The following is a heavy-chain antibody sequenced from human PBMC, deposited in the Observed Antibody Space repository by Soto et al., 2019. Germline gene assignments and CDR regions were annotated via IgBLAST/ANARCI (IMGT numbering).Heavy chain of an antibody. V-gene: IGHV3-30*18. CDR2: VSNDGSNE. CDR3: AKGEVRGIIPSYFDY. J-gene: IGHJ4*02. Sequence: GGSLRLSCAGSGFTFRWFGMNWVRQAPGKGLEWVARVSNDGSNEYYVDSVKGRFTISRDNSKNTLYLQMDSLRAEDTAVYYCAKGEVRGIIPSYFDYWGLGTLVTVSS. D-gene: IGHD3-10*01. CDR1: GFTFRWFG.